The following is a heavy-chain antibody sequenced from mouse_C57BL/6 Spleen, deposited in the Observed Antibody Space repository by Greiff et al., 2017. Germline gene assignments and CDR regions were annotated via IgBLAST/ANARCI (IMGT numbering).Heavy chain of an antibody. CDR3: ASGDYDYFDY. CDR1: GYTFTSYW. V-gene: IGHV1-69*01. D-gene: IGHD2-4*01. CDR2: IDPSDSYT. Sequence: QVQLQQPGAELVMPGASVKLSCKASGYTFTSYWMHWVKQRPGQGLEWIGEIDPSDSYTNYNQKFKGKSTLTVDKSSSTAYMKLCSLTSEDSAVYYCASGDYDYFDYWGQGTTLTVSS. J-gene: IGHJ2*01.